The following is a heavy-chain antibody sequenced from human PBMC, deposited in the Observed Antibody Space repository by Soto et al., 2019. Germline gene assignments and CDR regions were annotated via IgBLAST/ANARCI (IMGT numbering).Heavy chain of an antibody. D-gene: IGHD3-16*02. J-gene: IGHJ4*02. Sequence: SETLSLTCAVSGGSISSSNWWSWVRQPPGKGLEWIGDIYHSGSTNYNPSLKSRVTISVDKSKNQFSLKVSSVTAADTAVYYCARAPETPPIVRVVVPYFFDSWGQGTLVTVSS. CDR2: IYHSGST. V-gene: IGHV4-4*02. CDR3: ARAPETPPIVRVVVPYFFDS. CDR1: GGSISSSNW.